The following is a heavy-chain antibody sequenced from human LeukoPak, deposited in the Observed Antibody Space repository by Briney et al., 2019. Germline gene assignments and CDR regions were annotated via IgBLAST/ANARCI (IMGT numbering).Heavy chain of an antibody. Sequence: GGSLRLSCAASGFTFDTYNFNWVRQAPGKGLEWVAFIRYDGSNKYYADSVKGRSTISRDNSKNTLYLQMNSLRAEDTAVYYCAKSNAYYDSSGYFDYWGQGTLVTVSS. V-gene: IGHV3-30*02. CDR1: GFTFDTYN. J-gene: IGHJ4*02. CDR2: IRYDGSNK. CDR3: AKSNAYYDSSGYFDY. D-gene: IGHD3-22*01.